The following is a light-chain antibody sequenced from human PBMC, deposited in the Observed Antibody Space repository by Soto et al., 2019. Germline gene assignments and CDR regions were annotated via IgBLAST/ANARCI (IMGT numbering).Light chain of an antibody. CDR3: QQSYSTPIN. CDR1: QSISSY. CDR2: AAS. V-gene: IGKV1-39*01. J-gene: IGKJ5*01. Sequence: DIQMTHPPSSLSASVVDRVTITFLASQSISSYLNWYQQKPGKAPKLLIYAASSLQSGVPSRFSGSGSGTDFTLTISSLQPEDFATYYCQQSYSTPINFGQGTRLEIK.